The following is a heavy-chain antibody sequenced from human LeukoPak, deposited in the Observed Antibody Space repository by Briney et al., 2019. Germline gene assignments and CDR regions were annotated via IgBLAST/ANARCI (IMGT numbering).Heavy chain of an antibody. CDR3: ARLGNRRDGYKQRYNWFDP. CDR2: IKHRVTT. CDR1: GGSFRDYY. V-gene: IGHV4-34*01. J-gene: IGHJ5*02. Sequence: SETLSLTCTVYGGSFRDYYWSWIRQPPGESLEWIGEIKHRVTTNYNPSLKSRVTISVDTSKNQFSLKLSSVTAADTAVYYCARLGNRRDGYKQRYNWFDPWGQGTLVTVSS. D-gene: IGHD5-24*01.